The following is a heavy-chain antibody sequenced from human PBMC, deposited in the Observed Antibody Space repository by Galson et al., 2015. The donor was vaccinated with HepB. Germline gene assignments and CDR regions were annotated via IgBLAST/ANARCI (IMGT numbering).Heavy chain of an antibody. CDR3: FYGDSETDY. CDR2: ITFDGSNK. CDR1: GFTFSTYA. J-gene: IGHJ4*02. D-gene: IGHD4-17*01. Sequence: SLRLSCAASGFTFSTYAMHWVRQAPGKGLEWVAVITFDGSNKYYADSVKGRFTITRDNSQNTLYLQMNSLRPEDRGVYFCFYGDSETDYWGQGTLVTVSS. V-gene: IGHV3-30*04.